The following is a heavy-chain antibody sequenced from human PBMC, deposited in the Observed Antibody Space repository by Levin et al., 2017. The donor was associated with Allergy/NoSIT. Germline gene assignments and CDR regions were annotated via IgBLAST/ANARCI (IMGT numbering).Heavy chain of an antibody. J-gene: IGHJ1*01. CDR1: GFTFSDYY. CDR3: ARDPLGARGIFTEYFQH. Sequence: GGSLRLSCAASGFTFSDYYMSWIRQAPGKGLEWVSYISHSGTIVYYADSVKGRFTISRDNAKNSLFLQMNSLKAEDTAVYYCARDPLGARGIFTEYFQHWGQGTLVTVSS. CDR2: ISHSGTIV. D-gene: IGHD6-6*01. V-gene: IGHV3-11*01.